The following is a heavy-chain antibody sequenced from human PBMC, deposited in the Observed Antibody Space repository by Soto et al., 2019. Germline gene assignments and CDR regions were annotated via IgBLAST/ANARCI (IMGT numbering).Heavy chain of an antibody. D-gene: IGHD3-3*01. CDR3: AKPKLGGVVNDAFDI. Sequence: GGSLRLSCAASGFTFSSYAMSWVRQAPGKGLEWVSAISGSGGSTYYADSVKGRFTNSEENSKNTLYLQMNSLRAEDTAVYYCAKPKLGGVVNDAFDIWGQGTMVTVSS. CDR2: ISGSGGST. CDR1: GFTFSSYA. V-gene: IGHV3-23*01. J-gene: IGHJ3*02.